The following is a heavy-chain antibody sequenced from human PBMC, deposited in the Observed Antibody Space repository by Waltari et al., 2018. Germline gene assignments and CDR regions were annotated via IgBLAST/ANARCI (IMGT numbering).Heavy chain of an antibody. V-gene: IGHV3-48*01. CDR2: ISSSSSTI. J-gene: IGHJ6*02. D-gene: IGHD2-21*02. CDR1: GFTFSSYS. Sequence: EVQLVESGGGLVQPGGSLRLSCAASGFTFSSYSMTWVRQAPGKGLEWVSYISSSSSTIYYADSVKGRFTISRDNAKNSLYLKMNSLRAEDTAVYYCARDITYCGGDCYYYYYGMDVWGQGTTVTVSS. CDR3: ARDITYCGGDCYYYYYGMDV.